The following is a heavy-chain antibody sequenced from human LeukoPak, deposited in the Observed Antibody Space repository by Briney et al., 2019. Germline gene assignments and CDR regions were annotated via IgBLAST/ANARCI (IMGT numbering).Heavy chain of an antibody. J-gene: IGHJ3*02. D-gene: IGHD3-22*01. CDR2: INHSGST. CDR1: GGSFSGYY. Sequence: SETLSLTCAVYGGSFSGYYWGWIRQPPGKGLEWIGEINHSGSTNYNPSLKSRVTISVDTSKNQFSLKLSSVTAADTAVYYCARVPMIVVVNAFDIWGQGTMVTVSS. V-gene: IGHV4-34*01. CDR3: ARVPMIVVVNAFDI.